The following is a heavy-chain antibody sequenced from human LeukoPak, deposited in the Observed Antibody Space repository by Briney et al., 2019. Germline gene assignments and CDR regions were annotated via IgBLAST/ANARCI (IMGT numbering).Heavy chain of an antibody. Sequence: GASVKVSCKASGYTFTSYGISWVRQAPGQGLEWMGWISAYNGNTNYAQKFQGRVTMTRDTSISTAYMELSRLRSDDTAVYYCARGNGYYMDVWGKGTTVTVSS. J-gene: IGHJ6*03. CDR2: ISAYNGNT. CDR3: ARGNGYYMDV. CDR1: GYTFTSYG. D-gene: IGHD2-8*01. V-gene: IGHV1-18*01.